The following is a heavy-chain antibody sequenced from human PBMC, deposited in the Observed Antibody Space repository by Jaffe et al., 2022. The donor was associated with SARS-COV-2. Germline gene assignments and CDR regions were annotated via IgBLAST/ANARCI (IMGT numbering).Heavy chain of an antibody. D-gene: IGHD3-10*01. CDR1: GFTFSSYS. V-gene: IGHV3-21*01. Sequence: EVQLVESGGGLVKPGGSLRLSCAASGFTFSSYSMNWVRQAPGKGLEWVSSISSSSSYIYYADSVKGRFTISRDNAKNSLYLQMNSLRAEDTAVYYCAIHGSGMFDPWGQGTLVTVSS. CDR2: ISSSSSYI. CDR3: AIHGSGMFDP. J-gene: IGHJ5*02.